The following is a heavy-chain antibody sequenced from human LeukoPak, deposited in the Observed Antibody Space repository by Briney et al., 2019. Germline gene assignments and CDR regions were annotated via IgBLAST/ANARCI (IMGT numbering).Heavy chain of an antibody. Sequence: SETLSLTCGVSSGSISNYYWSWIRQPPGKGLEWIAYIHYSGSTHYNPSLRSRATISVDTSKNQLSLKLSSVTAADTAVYYCARGGLFYDILAGDSPAAIGYWGQGTLVTVSS. J-gene: IGHJ4*02. CDR2: IHYSGST. CDR1: SGSISNYY. V-gene: IGHV4-59*12. CDR3: ARGGLFYDILAGDSPAAIGY. D-gene: IGHD3-9*01.